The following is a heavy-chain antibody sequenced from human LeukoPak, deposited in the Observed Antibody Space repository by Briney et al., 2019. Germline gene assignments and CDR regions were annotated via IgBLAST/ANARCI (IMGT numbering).Heavy chain of an antibody. V-gene: IGHV4-34*01. CDR1: GGSFSGYY. CDR2: INHSGST. D-gene: IGHD4-17*01. CDR3: ARRQTVTRYGMDV. Sequence: SETLSLTCAVYGGSFSGYYWSWIRQPPGKGLEWIGEINHSGSTNYNPSLKSRVTISVDTSKNQFSLKLSSVTAADTAVYYCARRQTVTRYGMDVWGQGTTVTVSS. J-gene: IGHJ6*02.